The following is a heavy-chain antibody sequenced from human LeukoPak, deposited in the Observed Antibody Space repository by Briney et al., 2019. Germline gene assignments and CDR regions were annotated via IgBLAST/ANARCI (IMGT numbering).Heavy chain of an antibody. CDR3: ARSTSASLAAGDY. Sequence: GAALQISYETGGSSFTIYWIGWVRAMPGKGLEWVGIIYPGDSDTRYRQSFHGQVTISADRSINTAYLQWSSLKASDTAMYYCARSTSASLAAGDYWGQGTLVTVSS. CDR1: GSSFTIYW. D-gene: IGHD6-13*01. J-gene: IGHJ4*02. V-gene: IGHV5-51*01. CDR2: IYPGDSDT.